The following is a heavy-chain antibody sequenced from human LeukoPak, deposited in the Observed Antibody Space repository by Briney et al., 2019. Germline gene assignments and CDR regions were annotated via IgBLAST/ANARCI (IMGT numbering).Heavy chain of an antibody. D-gene: IGHD5-12*01. CDR3: ARKRATGYFDF. J-gene: IGHJ4*02. V-gene: IGHV3-33*01. CDR2: IRHDGSIK. CDR1: GFTFSTYG. Sequence: GGSLRLSCAASGFTFSTYGMHWVRQALGTGLEWVAGIRHDGSIKDYADSVKGRFTISRDNSKNTVYLEMNSLRAEDTALYYCARKRATGYFDFWGQGTVVTVSS.